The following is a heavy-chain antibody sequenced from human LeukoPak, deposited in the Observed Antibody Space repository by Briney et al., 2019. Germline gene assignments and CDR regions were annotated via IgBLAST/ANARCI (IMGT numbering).Heavy chain of an antibody. CDR2: IYYSGST. CDR3: ATSPITMVWGVIITPYYFDY. Sequence: PSETLSLTCTVSGGSTSSYYWSWIRQPPGKGLEWIGYIYYSGSTNYNPSLKSRVTISVDTSKNQFSLKLSSVTAADTAVYYCATSPITMVWGVIITPYYFDYWGQGTLVTVSS. V-gene: IGHV4-59*08. J-gene: IGHJ4*02. CDR1: GGSTSSYY. D-gene: IGHD3-10*01.